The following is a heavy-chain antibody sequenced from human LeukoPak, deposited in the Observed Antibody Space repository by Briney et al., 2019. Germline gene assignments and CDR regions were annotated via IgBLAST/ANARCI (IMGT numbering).Heavy chain of an antibody. Sequence: ASVKVPCKASGYTFTGYYMHWVRQPPGQGLEWMGWINPNSGGTNYAQKFQGRVTMTRDTSISTAYTELSRLRSDDTAVYYCARDPGILYYYMDVWGKGTTVTVSS. CDR3: ARDPGILYYYMDV. D-gene: IGHD2-15*01. J-gene: IGHJ6*03. CDR1: GYTFTGYY. V-gene: IGHV1-2*02. CDR2: INPNSGGT.